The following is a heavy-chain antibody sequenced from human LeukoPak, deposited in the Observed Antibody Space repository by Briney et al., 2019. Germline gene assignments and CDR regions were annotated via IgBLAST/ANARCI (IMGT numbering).Heavy chain of an antibody. CDR2: INPNSGGT. J-gene: IGHJ4*02. V-gene: IGHV1-2*02. Sequence: ASVKVSCKASGYTFTGYYMHWVRQAPGQGLEWMGWINPNSGGTNYAQKFQGRVTMTGDTSISTAYMELSRLRSDDTAVYYCARGGVVAAHSNDYWGQGTLVTVSS. D-gene: IGHD2-15*01. CDR3: ARGGVVAAHSNDY. CDR1: GYTFTGYY.